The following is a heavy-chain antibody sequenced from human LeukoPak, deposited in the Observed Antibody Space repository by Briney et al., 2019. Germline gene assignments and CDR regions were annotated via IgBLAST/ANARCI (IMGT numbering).Heavy chain of an antibody. CDR1: GGSISSYY. J-gene: IGHJ5*02. CDR2: IYTSGST. Sequence: RSSETLSLTCTVSGGSISSYYWSWIRQPAGKGLEWIGRIYTSGSTNYNPSLKSRVTMSVDTSKNQFSLKLSSVTAADTAVYYCARQRERKYCSGGSCYGPFDPWGQGTLVTVSS. CDR3: ARQRERKYCSGGSCYGPFDP. V-gene: IGHV4-4*07. D-gene: IGHD2-15*01.